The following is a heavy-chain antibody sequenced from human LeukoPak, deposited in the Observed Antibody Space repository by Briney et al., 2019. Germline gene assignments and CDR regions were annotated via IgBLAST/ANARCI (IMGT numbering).Heavy chain of an antibody. CDR3: ARAIYDILTGHGPDYYGMDV. J-gene: IGHJ6*04. CDR2: INPNSCGT. Sequence: GSVKVSCKASGYTFNGYYMHWVRQAPGQGLELMGWINPNSCGTNYAKKLQGWVTMTRDTSISTAYMELSRLRSDDTAVYSCARAIYDILTGHGPDYYGMDVWGKGTTVTVSS. V-gene: IGHV1-2*04. CDR1: GYTFNGYY. D-gene: IGHD3-9*01.